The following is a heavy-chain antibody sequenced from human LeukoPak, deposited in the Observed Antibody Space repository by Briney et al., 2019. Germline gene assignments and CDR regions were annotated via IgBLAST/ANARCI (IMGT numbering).Heavy chain of an antibody. V-gene: IGHV3-30*03. CDR1: GFTFDKAW. CDR2: ISSDGSNK. CDR3: AREGVGASFDY. D-gene: IGHD1-26*01. J-gene: IGHJ4*02. Sequence: GGSLRLSCAASGFTFDKAWMTWVRQAPGKGLEWVAVISSDGSNKYYADSVKGRFTISRDNSKNTLYLQMNSLRPDEKAVYYCAREGVGASFDYWGQGTLVTVSS.